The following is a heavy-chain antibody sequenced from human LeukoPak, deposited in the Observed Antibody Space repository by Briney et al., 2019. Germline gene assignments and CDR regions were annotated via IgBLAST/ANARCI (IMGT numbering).Heavy chain of an antibody. J-gene: IGHJ5*02. CDR2: IRSKAYGGTT. Sequence: GGSLRLSCTASGFTFGDYAMSWFRQAPGKGLEWVGFIRSKAYGGTTEYAASVKGRFTILRDDSKSIAYPQMNSLKIEDTAVYYCTGGPVTSDWFDPWGQGTLVTVSS. CDR3: TGGPVTSDWFDP. V-gene: IGHV3-49*03. CDR1: GFTFGDYA. D-gene: IGHD4-17*01.